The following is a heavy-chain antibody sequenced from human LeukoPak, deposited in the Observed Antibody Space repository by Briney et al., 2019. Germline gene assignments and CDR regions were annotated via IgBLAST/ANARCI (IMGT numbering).Heavy chain of an antibody. J-gene: IGHJ4*02. CDR3: ARDRSTLGNRQFDY. CDR1: GYTFSDYY. Sequence: GASVKVSCKASGYTFSDYYIHWVRQAPGQGLEWMGWINPNNGDAMYAQRFQGRVTMTWDTSINTAYMDLSRLTSDDTALYYCARDRSTLGNRQFDYWGQGTLVIVSS. V-gene: IGHV1-2*02. D-gene: IGHD1-26*01. CDR2: INPNNGDA.